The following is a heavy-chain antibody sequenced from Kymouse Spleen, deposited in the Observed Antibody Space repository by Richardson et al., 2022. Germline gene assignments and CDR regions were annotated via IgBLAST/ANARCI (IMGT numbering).Heavy chain of an antibody. J-gene: IGHJ3*02. V-gene: IGHV3-33*01. CDR1: GFTFSSYG. CDR3: ARGGIVGATTAFDI. D-gene: IGHD1-26*01. CDR2: IWYDGSNK. Sequence: QVQLVESGGGVVQPGRSLRLSCAASGFTFSSYGMHWVRQAPGKGLEWVAVIWYDGSNKYYADSVKGRFTISRDNSKNTLYLQMNSLRAEDTAVYYCARGGIVGATTAFDIWGQGTMVTVSS.